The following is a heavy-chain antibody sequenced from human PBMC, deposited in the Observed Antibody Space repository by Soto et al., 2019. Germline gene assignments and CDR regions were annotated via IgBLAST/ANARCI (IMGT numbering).Heavy chain of an antibody. Sequence: QLQLQESGPGLVKPSETLSLTCTVSGGSISSSSYYWGWIRQPPGKGLEWIGSIYYSGSTYYNPSLNSRVTLSVDTSKNQLSMKLSSVTAADTAVYYCARLNQPVRRGYSYGSFDYWGQGTLVTVSS. D-gene: IGHD5-18*01. J-gene: IGHJ4*02. CDR1: GGSISSSSYY. V-gene: IGHV4-39*01. CDR3: ARLNQPVRRGYSYGSFDY. CDR2: IYYSGST.